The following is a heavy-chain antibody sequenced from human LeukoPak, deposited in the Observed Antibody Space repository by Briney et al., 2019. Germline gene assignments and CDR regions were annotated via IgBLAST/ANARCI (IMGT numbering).Heavy chain of an antibody. CDR3: AREPGYYYYMDV. CDR1: GFTFSSYS. J-gene: IGHJ6*03. CDR2: ISSSSSTI. V-gene: IGHV3-48*01. Sequence: GGSLRLSCAASGFTFSSYSMNWFRQAPGKGLEWVSYISSSSSTIYYADSVKGRFTISRDNAKNSLYLQMNSLRAEDTAVYYCAREPGYYYYMDVWGKGTTVTVSS.